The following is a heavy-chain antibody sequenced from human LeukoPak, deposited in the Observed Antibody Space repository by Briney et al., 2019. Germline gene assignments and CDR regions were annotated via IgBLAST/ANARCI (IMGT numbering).Heavy chain of an antibody. D-gene: IGHD1-26*01. CDR2: VYYSGST. V-gene: IGHV4-59*01. J-gene: IGHJ6*02. Sequence: PSETLSLTCTVSGDSISHYYWSWIRQPPGKGLEWIGYVYYSGSTDYNPSLKSRVTISVDTSKNQFSLKLNSVTAADTAVYYCARDGRISPYSGMDVWGQGTTVTVSS. CDR3: ARDGRISPYSGMDV. CDR1: GDSISHYY.